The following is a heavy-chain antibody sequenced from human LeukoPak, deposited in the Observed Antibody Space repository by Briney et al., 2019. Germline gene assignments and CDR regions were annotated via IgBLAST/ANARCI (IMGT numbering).Heavy chain of an antibody. CDR2: IIPIFGTA. J-gene: IGHJ6*03. Sequence: SVKVSCKASGGSFSSYAANWLRQAPGQGLEWMGGIIPIFGTANYAQKFQGRVTITTDESTSTAYMELSSLRSEDTAEYYCARGRYGEYRKNHYYYYMDVWGKGTAVTVSS. V-gene: IGHV1-69*05. CDR1: GGSFSSYA. D-gene: IGHD4-17*01. CDR3: ARGRYGEYRKNHYYYYMDV.